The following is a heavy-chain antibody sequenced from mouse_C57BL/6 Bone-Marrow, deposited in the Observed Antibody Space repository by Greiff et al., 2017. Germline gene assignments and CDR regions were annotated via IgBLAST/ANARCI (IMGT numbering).Heavy chain of an antibody. CDR2: IYPGNSDT. J-gene: IGHJ2*01. CDR3: TREGGPRCYYFDY. CDR1: GYTFTSYW. Sequence: VQLQQSGTVLARPGASVKMSCKTSGYTFTSYWMHWVKQRPGQGLEWIGAIYPGNSDTSYNQKFKGKAKLTAVTSASTAYMELSSLTNEDSAVYYCTREGGPRCYYFDYWGQGTTPTVSS. V-gene: IGHV1-5*01. D-gene: IGHD1-1*01.